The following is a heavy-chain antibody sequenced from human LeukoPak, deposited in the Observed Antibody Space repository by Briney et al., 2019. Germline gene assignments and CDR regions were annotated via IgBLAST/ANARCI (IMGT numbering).Heavy chain of an antibody. CDR2: IDHSGST. V-gene: IGHV4-4*02. CDR1: GYSISSSNW. Sequence: SETLSLTCAVSGYSISSSNWWGWFRQPPGKGLEWIGEIDHSGSTNYNPSLKSRVTISVDTSKNQFSLRLSSVTAADTAVYYCATVGPYYSGSGNLGLGFEYWGQGTLVTVSS. J-gene: IGHJ4*02. D-gene: IGHD3-10*01. CDR3: ATVGPYYSGSGNLGLGFEY.